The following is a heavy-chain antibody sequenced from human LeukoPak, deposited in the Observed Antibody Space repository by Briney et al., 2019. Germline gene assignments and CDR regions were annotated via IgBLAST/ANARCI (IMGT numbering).Heavy chain of an antibody. CDR1: GFSFSKYG. D-gene: IGHD2-21*01. V-gene: IGHV3-33*01. Sequence: GGSLRLSCVASGFSFSKYGMHWVRQAPGKGLQWLAIIWYDGHNKYYADSVKGRFTISRDNSKNTLFQEMNDLKAEDTAVYYCAREWGLIAVAGGPGYWGQGTLVTV. CDR3: AREWGLIAVAGGPGY. CDR2: IWYDGHNK. J-gene: IGHJ4*02.